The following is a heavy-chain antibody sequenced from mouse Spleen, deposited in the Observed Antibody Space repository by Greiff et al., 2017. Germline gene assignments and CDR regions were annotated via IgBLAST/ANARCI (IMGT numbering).Heavy chain of an antibody. CDR3: ARDGNYGEGWYFDV. V-gene: IGHV3-3*01. D-gene: IGHD2-1*01. CDR2: TFYSGIT. J-gene: IGHJ1*01. CDR1: GFSINSDCY. Sequence: EVQLQESGPSLVRPSQTLSLTCTVTGFSINSDCYWIWIRQFPGNKLEYIGYTFYSGITYYNPSFESRTSITHDTSKNQFSLKLSSVTTEDTATYYCARDGNYGEGWYFDVWGAGTTVTVSS.